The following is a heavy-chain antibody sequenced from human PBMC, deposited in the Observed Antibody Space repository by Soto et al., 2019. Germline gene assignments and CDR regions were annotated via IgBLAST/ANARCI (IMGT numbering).Heavy chain of an antibody. CDR2: ISGSGDST. CDR3: ASRGSGSDYDY. V-gene: IGHV3-23*01. J-gene: IGHJ4*02. D-gene: IGHD1-26*01. CDR1: GFTFSSYV. Sequence: EVQLLESGGGLVQPGGSLRLSCAASGFTFSSYVMRWVRQAPGKGLEWVSAISGSGDSTYYADSVKGRFTTSRDNSKNTLYLQMNSLRAAGTAVYYCASRGSGSDYDYWCQGTLVTVSS.